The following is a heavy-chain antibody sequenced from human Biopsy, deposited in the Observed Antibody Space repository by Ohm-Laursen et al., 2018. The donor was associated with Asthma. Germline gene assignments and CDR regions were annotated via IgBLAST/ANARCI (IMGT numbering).Heavy chain of an antibody. V-gene: IGHV4-31*03. Sequence: SQTLSLTCTVSYGSITSGGYYWTWIRQHPGKGPAWIGFISYSGSTYYNPSPKSRVSISIDTSKNQFSLKLSSVTAADTAVYYCARAQDYYESRGYYRSFDYWGQGTLVTVSS. J-gene: IGHJ4*02. CDR3: ARAQDYYESRGYYRSFDY. CDR1: YGSITSGGYY. D-gene: IGHD3-22*01. CDR2: ISYSGST.